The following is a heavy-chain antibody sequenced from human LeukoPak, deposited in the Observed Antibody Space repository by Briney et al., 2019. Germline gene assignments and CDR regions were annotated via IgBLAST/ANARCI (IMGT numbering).Heavy chain of an antibody. D-gene: IGHD3-22*01. CDR1: GFTFSSYW. CDR2: INSDGSST. CDR3: ARDRASSGYALDY. J-gene: IGHJ4*02. Sequence: PGGSLRLSCAASGFTFSSYWMHWVRQAPGKGLVWVSRINSDGSSTSYADSVKGRFTISRDNSKNTLYLQMNSLRAEDTAVYYCARDRASSGYALDYWGQGTLVTVSS. V-gene: IGHV3-74*01.